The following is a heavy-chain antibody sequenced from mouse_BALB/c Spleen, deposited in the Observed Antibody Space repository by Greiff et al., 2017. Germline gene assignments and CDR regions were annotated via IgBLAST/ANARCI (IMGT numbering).Heavy chain of an antibody. Sequence: VMLVESGPGLVQPSQSLSITCTVSGFSLTSYGVHWVRQSPGKGLEWLGVIWSGGSTDYNAAFISRLSISKDNSKSQVFFKMNSLQADDTAIYYCARGNSLLRSAWFAYWGQGTLVTVSA. CDR1: GFSLTSYG. CDR3: ARGNSLLRSAWFAY. J-gene: IGHJ3*01. D-gene: IGHD1-2*01. CDR2: IWSGGST. V-gene: IGHV2-4-1*01.